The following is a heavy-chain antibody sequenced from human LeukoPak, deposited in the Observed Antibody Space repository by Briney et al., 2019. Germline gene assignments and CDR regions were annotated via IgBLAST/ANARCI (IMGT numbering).Heavy chain of an antibody. J-gene: IGHJ4*02. CDR1: GDSVSSNSAA. V-gene: IGHV6-1*01. CDR3: ATGVSSSWSQSSLGYFDY. Sequence: SQTLSLTCAISGDSVSSNSAAWNWIRQSPSRGLEWLGRTYYRSKWYNDYAVSVKSRITINPDTSKNQFSLQLNSVTPEDTAVYYCATGVSSSWSQSSLGYFDYWGQGTLVTVSS. D-gene: IGHD6-13*01. CDR2: TYYRSKWYN.